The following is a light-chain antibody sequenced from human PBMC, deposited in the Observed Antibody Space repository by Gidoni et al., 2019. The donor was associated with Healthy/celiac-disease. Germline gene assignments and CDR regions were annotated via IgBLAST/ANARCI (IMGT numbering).Light chain of an antibody. Sequence: ESVLTQSPATLSLSPGERATLSCRVSQSVSSYLAWYQQKPGQAPRLLIYDASNRATGLPARFSGSGSGTDFTLTISSLEPEDFAVYCCQQRSNWPPITFGQGTRLEIK. J-gene: IGKJ5*01. CDR3: QQRSNWPPIT. CDR1: QSVSSY. V-gene: IGKV3-11*01. CDR2: DAS.